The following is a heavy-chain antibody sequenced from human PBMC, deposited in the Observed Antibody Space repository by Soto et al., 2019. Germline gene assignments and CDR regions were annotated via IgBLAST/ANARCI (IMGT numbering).Heavy chain of an antibody. CDR3: ARVGRLEWLFAPETYYMDV. CDR2: IWYDGSNK. J-gene: IGHJ6*03. D-gene: IGHD3-3*01. Sequence: PGGSLRLSCAASGFTFSSYGMHWVRQAPGKGLEWVAVIWYDGSNKYYADSVKGRFTISRDNSKNTLYLQMNSLRAEDTAVYYCARVGRLEWLFAPETYYMDVWGKGTTVTVSS. CDR1: GFTFSSYG. V-gene: IGHV3-33*01.